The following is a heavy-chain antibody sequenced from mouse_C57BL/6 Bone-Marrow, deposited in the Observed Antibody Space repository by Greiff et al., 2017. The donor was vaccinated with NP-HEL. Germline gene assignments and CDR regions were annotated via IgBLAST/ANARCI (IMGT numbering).Heavy chain of an antibody. J-gene: IGHJ3*01. Sequence: VQGVESGPELVKPGASVKISCKASGYAFSSSWMNWVKQRPGKGLEWIGRIYPGDGDTNYNGKFKGKATLTADKSSSTAYMQLSSLTSEDSAVYFCSYYSNYAAYWGQGTLVTVSA. CDR2: IYPGDGDT. CDR1: GYAFSSSW. D-gene: IGHD2-5*01. V-gene: IGHV1-82*01. CDR3: SYYSNYAAY.